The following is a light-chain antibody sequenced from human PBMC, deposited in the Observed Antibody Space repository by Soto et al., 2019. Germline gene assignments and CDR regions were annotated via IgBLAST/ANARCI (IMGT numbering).Light chain of an antibody. CDR3: QQYNDWPLT. CDR2: GAF. J-gene: IGKJ4*01. CDR1: QSVSSN. Sequence: EIVLTQSPATLSLSPGARVPLSCGASQSVSSNYVAWYQQKPGQAPRLLIHGAFIRAAGVPARFSGSGSGTEFTLTISSLQSEDSAVYYCQQYNDWPLTFGGGTKVDIK. V-gene: IGKV3-15*01.